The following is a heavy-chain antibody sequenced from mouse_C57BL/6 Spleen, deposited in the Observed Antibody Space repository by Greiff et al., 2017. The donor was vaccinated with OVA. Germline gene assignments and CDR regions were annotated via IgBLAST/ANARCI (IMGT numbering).Heavy chain of an antibody. CDR1: GYTFTSYW. Sequence: VQLQQPGAELVRPGSSVKLSCKASGYTFTSYWMDWVKQRPGQGLEWIGNIYPSDSETHYNQKFKDKATLTVDKSSSTAYMQLSSLTSEDSAVYYCARGITGPYFDYWGQGTTLTVSS. CDR2: IYPSDSET. CDR3: ARGITGPYFDY. D-gene: IGHD4-1*01. V-gene: IGHV1-61*01. J-gene: IGHJ2*01.